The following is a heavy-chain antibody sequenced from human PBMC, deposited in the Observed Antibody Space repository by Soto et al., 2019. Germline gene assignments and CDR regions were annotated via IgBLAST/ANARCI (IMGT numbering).Heavy chain of an antibody. V-gene: IGHV1-18*01. CDR1: GYTFTSYG. Sequence: QVQLVQSGAEVKKPGASVKVSCKASGYTFTSYGISWVRQAPGQGLEWMGWISAYNGNTNYAQKRQGRVTMTXXTXTXXAYMEVRSLRSDDTAVYYCARDNRGSGWSSSWFDPWGQGTLVTVSS. D-gene: IGHD6-19*01. CDR2: ISAYNGNT. J-gene: IGHJ5*02. CDR3: ARDNRGSGWSSSWFDP.